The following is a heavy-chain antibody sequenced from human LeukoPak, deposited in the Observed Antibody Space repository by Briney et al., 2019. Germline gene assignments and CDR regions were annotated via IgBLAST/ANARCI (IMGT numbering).Heavy chain of an antibody. J-gene: IGHJ5*02. CDR3: ARLSNCSGGSCYSA. V-gene: IGHV4-39*01. Sequence: SETLSLTCTVSGGSISSSSYYWGWVRQPPGRGVEWIGSIYYSGSTYYNPSVKSRVTITVKTAKNQFSLKLSSVTAADTAVYYCARLSNCSGGSCYSAWGQGTLVTVSS. CDR2: IYYSGST. D-gene: IGHD2-15*01. CDR1: GGSISSSSYY.